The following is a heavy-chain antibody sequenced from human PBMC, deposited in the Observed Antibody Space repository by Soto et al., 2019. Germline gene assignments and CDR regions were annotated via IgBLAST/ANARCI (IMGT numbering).Heavy chain of an antibody. CDR1: SDSIISRNW. J-gene: IGHJ4*02. CDR2: IYHSGTT. Sequence: SETLSLTCAVSSDSIISRNWWSWVRQAPGKRLEWIGEIYHSGTTNYNPSLKSRVTMSVDTSKNQFSLKLTSVTAADTAVYYCARDITTTTRGSEHWGQGTLVTVSS. CDR3: ARDITTTTRGSEH. V-gene: IGHV4-4*02. D-gene: IGHD2-21*01.